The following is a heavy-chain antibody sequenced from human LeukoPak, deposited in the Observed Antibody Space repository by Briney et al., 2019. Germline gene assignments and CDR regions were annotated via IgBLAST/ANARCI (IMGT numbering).Heavy chain of an antibody. CDR1: GGSISSGSYY. CDR3: ARVGSSGWYEGANWFDP. J-gene: IGHJ5*02. Sequence: PSQTLSLTCTVSGGSISSGSYYWSWIRQPAGKGLEWIGRIYTSGSTNYNPSLKSRVIISVDTSKNQFSLKLSSVTAADTAVYYCARVGSSGWYEGANWFDPWGQGTLVTVSS. D-gene: IGHD6-19*01. CDR2: IYTSGST. V-gene: IGHV4-61*02.